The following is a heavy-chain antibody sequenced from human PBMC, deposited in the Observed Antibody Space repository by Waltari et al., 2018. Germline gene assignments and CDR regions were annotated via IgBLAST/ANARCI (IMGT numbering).Heavy chain of an antibody. CDR2: ISGNGGST. Sequence: EVQLLESGGGLVQPGGSLRLSCAASDFTFSNYAMNWVRQAPGKGLEWVSMISGNGGSTYDADSVKGRFTISRDNSKNTLNLRMNSLRAEDTAVYYCAKTPCGSACTSSFDYWGRGTLVTVSS. D-gene: IGHD6-19*01. V-gene: IGHV3-23*01. CDR3: AKTPCGSACTSSFDY. CDR1: DFTFSNYA. J-gene: IGHJ4*02.